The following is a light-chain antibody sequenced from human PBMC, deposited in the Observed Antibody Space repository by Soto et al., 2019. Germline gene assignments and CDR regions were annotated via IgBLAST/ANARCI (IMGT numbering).Light chain of an antibody. CDR1: SSDVGGYNY. CDR3: CSYAGSYSWV. Sequence: QSALTQPRSVSGSPGQSVTISCTGTSSDVGGYNYVSWYQHHPGKAPKSMIYDVTKRPSGVPDRFSGSKSGNTASLTISGLQAEDEADYYCCSYAGSYSWVFGGGTKLTVL. CDR2: DVT. J-gene: IGLJ3*02. V-gene: IGLV2-11*01.